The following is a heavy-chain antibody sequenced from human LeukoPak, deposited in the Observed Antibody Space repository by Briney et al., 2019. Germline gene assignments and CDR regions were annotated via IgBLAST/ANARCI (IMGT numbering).Heavy chain of an antibody. D-gene: IGHD6-13*01. CDR2: IYHSGST. CDR1: GYSISSGYY. CDR3: ASQQLGYDYYFDY. Sequence: SETLSLTCTVSGYSISSGYYWGWIRQPPGKGLEWIGSIYHSGSTYYNPSLKSRVTILVDTSKNQFSLKLSSVTAADTAVYYCASQQLGYDYYFDYWGQGTLVTVSS. J-gene: IGHJ4*02. V-gene: IGHV4-38-2*02.